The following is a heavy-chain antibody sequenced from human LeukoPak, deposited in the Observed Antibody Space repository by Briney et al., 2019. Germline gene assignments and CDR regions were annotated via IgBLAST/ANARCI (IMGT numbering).Heavy chain of an antibody. D-gene: IGHD4-17*01. V-gene: IGHV4-31*03. Sequence: SETLSLTCTVSGGSISCGGYYWRWIRQHPGKGLEWIGYIYYSGSTYYNPSLKSRVTISVDTSKNQFSLKLSSVTAADTAVYYCARAPYGDFPFESWGQGTLVTVSS. CDR2: IYYSGST. J-gene: IGHJ5*01. CDR3: ARAPYGDFPFES. CDR1: GGSISCGGYY.